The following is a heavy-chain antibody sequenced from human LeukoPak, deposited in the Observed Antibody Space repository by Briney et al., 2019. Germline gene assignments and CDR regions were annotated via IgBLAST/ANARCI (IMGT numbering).Heavy chain of an antibody. CDR2: IYYSGST. V-gene: IGHV4-39*07. CDR3: ARDQGTSSSSLDY. Sequence: PSETLSLTCTVSGGSISSSSYYWGWIRQPPGKGLEWIGSIYYSGSTYYNPSLKSRATISVDTSKNQFSLKLSSVTAADTAVYYCARDQGTSSSSLDYWGQGTLVTVSS. J-gene: IGHJ4*02. D-gene: IGHD6-6*01. CDR1: GGSISSSSYY.